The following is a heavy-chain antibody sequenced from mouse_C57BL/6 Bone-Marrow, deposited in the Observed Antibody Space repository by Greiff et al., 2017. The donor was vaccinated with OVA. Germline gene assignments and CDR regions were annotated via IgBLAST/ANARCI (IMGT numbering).Heavy chain of an antibody. J-gene: IGHJ3*01. CDR2: IYPRSGNT. Sequence: QVQLQQSGAELARPGASVKLSCKASGYTFTSYGISWVKQRTGQGLEWIGEIYPRSGNTYYNEKFKGKATLTADKSSSTAYMELRSLTSEDSAVYFCAREDYSNDEGFAYWGQGTLVTVSA. CDR1: GYTFTSYG. D-gene: IGHD2-12*01. V-gene: IGHV1-81*01. CDR3: AREDYSNDEGFAY.